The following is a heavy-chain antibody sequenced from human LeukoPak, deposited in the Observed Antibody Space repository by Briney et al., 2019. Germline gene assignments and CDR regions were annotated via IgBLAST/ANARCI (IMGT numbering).Heavy chain of an antibody. V-gene: IGHV3-7*01. CDR2: IKQDGSEK. D-gene: IGHD5-18*01. CDR1: GFTSSSYW. Sequence: GGSLRLSCAASGFTSSSYWMSWVRQAPGKGLEWVANIKQDGSEKYYVDSVKGRFTISRDNDKNSLYLQMNSLRAEDTAVYYCARVPTYSYGLYYWGQGTLVTVSS. CDR3: ARVPTYSYGLYY. J-gene: IGHJ4*02.